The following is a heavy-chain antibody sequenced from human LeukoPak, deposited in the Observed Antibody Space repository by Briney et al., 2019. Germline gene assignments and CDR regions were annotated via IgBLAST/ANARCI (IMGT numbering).Heavy chain of an antibody. J-gene: IGHJ3*02. D-gene: IGHD3-10*01. CDR1: GFTVSSNY. Sequence: GGSLRLSCAASGFTVSSNYMSWVRQAPGKGLEWVSVIYSGGSTYYADSVKGRFTISRDNSKNTLYLQMNSLRAEDTAVYYCARETWFGEPSDAFDIWGQGTMVTVSS. V-gene: IGHV3-53*01. CDR3: ARETWFGEPSDAFDI. CDR2: IYSGGST.